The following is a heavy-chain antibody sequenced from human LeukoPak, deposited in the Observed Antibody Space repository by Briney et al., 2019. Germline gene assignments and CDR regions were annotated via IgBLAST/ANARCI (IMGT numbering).Heavy chain of an antibody. CDR2: ISGSGGST. CDR3: AKDGGVGATIFGTHDY. Sequence: GGSLRLSCAASGFTFSSYAMSWVRQAPGKGLEWVSAISGSGGSTYYADSVKDRFTISRDNSKNTLYLQMNSLRAEDTAVYYCAKDGGVGATIFGTHDYWGQGTLVTVSS. D-gene: IGHD1-26*01. J-gene: IGHJ4*02. V-gene: IGHV3-23*01. CDR1: GFTFSSYA.